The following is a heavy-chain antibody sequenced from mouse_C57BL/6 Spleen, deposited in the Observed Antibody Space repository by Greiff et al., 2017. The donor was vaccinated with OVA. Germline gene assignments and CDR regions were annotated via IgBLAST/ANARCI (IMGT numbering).Heavy chain of an antibody. Sequence: QVQLTESGAELVRPGTSVKMSCKASGYTFTNYWIGWAKQRPGHGLEWIGDIYPGGGYTNYNEKFKGKATLTADKSSSTAYMQFSSLTSEDSAIYYCARVGYDLYWYFDVWGTGTTVTVSS. J-gene: IGHJ1*03. CDR1: GYTFTNYW. CDR3: ARVGYDLYWYFDV. D-gene: IGHD2-3*01. CDR2: IYPGGGYT. V-gene: IGHV1-63*01.